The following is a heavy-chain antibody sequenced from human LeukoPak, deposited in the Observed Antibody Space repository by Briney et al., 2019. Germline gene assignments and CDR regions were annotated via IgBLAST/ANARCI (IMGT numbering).Heavy chain of an antibody. CDR3: ARDLPPYYDILTQLDY. D-gene: IGHD3-9*01. CDR1: GYTFTNYG. V-gene: IGHV1-18*01. CDR2: ISAYNGKT. J-gene: IGHJ4*02. Sequence: GASVTVSFKASGYTFTNYGISWVRQAPGQGLEWMGWISAYNGKTNYAQKLQGRVTMTTDTSTSTAYMELRSLRSDDTAVYYCARDLPPYYDILTQLDYWGQGTLVTVSS.